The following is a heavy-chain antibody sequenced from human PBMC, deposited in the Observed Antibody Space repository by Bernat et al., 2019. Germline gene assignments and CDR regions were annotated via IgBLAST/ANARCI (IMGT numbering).Heavy chain of an antibody. D-gene: IGHD4-17*01. CDR1: GFTFSSYA. V-gene: IGHV3-30*01. Sequence: QVQLVESGGGVVQPGRSLRLSCAASGFTFSSYAMHWVRQAPGKGLEWVAVISYDGSNKYYADSVKGRFTISRDNSKNTLYLQMNSLRAEDTAVYYCAGRPPTVTTSPLPFDPWGQGTLVTVSS. J-gene: IGHJ5*02. CDR2: ISYDGSNK. CDR3: AGRPPTVTTSPLPFDP.